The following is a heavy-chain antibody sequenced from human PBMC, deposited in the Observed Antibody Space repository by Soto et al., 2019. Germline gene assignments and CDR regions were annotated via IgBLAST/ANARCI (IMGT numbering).Heavy chain of an antibody. D-gene: IGHD3-22*01. CDR2: ISSSSSTI. Sequence: GGSLRLSCAASGFTFSSYSMNWVRQAPGKGLEWVSYISSSSSTIYYADSVKGRFTISRDNAKNSLYLQMNSLRDEDTAVYYCARAGHYYDSSGYDLNFDYWGQGTLVTVSS. CDR3: ARAGHYYDSSGYDLNFDY. CDR1: GFTFSSYS. V-gene: IGHV3-48*02. J-gene: IGHJ4*02.